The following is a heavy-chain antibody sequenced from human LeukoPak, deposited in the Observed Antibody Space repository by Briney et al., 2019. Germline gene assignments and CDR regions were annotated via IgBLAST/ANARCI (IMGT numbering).Heavy chain of an antibody. CDR3: ARSRAIAARPNWFDP. J-gene: IGHJ5*02. CDR2: IKQGGSEK. CDR1: GFTFSSHW. D-gene: IGHD6-6*01. Sequence: GGSLRLSCAASGFTFSSHWMSYVRQAPGKGLEWVADIKQGGSEKYYVDSVKGRFTISRDNGKNSLYLQMNSLRAEDTAVYYCARSRAIAARPNWFDPWGQGTLVTVSS. V-gene: IGHV3-7*01.